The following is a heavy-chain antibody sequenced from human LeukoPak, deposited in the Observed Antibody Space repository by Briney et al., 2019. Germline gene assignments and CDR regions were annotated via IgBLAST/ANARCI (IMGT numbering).Heavy chain of an antibody. CDR3: ARDRVGATDYFDY. V-gene: IGHV3-30-3*01. CDR1: GFTFSSYA. CDR2: ISYDGSNK. D-gene: IGHD1-26*01. Sequence: PGRSLRLSCAASGFTFSSYAMHWVRQAPGKGLEWVAVISYDGSNKYYADSVKGRFTISRDNSKNTLYLQMNSLRAEATAVYYCARDRVGATDYFDYWGQGTLVTVSS. J-gene: IGHJ4*02.